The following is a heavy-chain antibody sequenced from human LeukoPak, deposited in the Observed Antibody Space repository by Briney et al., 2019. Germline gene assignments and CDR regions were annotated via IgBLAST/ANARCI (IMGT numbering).Heavy chain of an antibody. J-gene: IGHJ3*02. Sequence: SVKVSCKASGGTFSSYAISWVRQAPGQGLEWMGGIIPIFGTANYAQKFQGRVTITTDESTSTAYMELSSLRSEDTAVYYCARADNYVDAFDIWGQGTMVTVSS. CDR2: IIPIFGTA. D-gene: IGHD4-11*01. CDR1: GGTFSSYA. CDR3: ARADNYVDAFDI. V-gene: IGHV1-69*05.